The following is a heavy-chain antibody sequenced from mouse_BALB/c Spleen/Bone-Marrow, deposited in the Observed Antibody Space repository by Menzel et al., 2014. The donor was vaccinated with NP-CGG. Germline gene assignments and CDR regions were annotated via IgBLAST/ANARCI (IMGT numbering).Heavy chain of an antibody. CDR2: IYPGNVNT. D-gene: IGHD2-14*01. J-gene: IGHJ3*01. Sequence: QVQLQQSGPELVKPGASVRISCKASGYTFTSYYIHWVKQRPGQGLEWIGWIYPGNVNTKYNEKFKGKATLTADKSSSTAYMQLSSLTSEDSAVYFCARGYRYDAWFAYWGQGTLVTVSA. V-gene: IGHV1S56*01. CDR1: GYTFTSYY. CDR3: ARGYRYDAWFAY.